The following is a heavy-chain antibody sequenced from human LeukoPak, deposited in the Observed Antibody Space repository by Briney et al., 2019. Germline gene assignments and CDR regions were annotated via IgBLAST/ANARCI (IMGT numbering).Heavy chain of an antibody. Sequence: SGGSLRLSCAASGFTFSSYSMNWVRQAPGKGLEWVSSISSSSSYIYYADSVKGRFTISRDNSKNTLYLQMNSLRAEDTAVYYCAKDYATDFWSGYPIPYFDYWGQGTLVTVSS. CDR1: GFTFSSYS. CDR2: ISSSSSYI. CDR3: AKDYATDFWSGYPIPYFDY. J-gene: IGHJ4*02. D-gene: IGHD3-3*01. V-gene: IGHV3-21*04.